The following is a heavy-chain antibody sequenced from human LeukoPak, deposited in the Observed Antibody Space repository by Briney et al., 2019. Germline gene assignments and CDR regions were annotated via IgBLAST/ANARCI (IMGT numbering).Heavy chain of an antibody. D-gene: IGHD6-19*01. CDR3: ASRAVGQWLVRGFDY. CDR1: GGSISSSSYY. J-gene: IGHJ4*02. Sequence: PSETLSLTCTVSGGSISSSSYYWGWIRQPPGKGLEWIGSIYYSGSTYYNPSLKSRVTISVDTSKNQFSLKLSPVTAADTAVYYCASRAVGQWLVRGFDYWGQGTLVTVSS. CDR2: IYYSGST. V-gene: IGHV4-39*01.